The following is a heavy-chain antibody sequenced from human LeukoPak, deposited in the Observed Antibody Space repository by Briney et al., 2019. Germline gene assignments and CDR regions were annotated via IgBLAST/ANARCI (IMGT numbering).Heavy chain of an antibody. J-gene: IGHJ4*02. CDR1: GFTVITND. D-gene: IGHD1-14*01. Sequence: GGSLRLSCAASGFTVITNDMTWVRQAPGKGLEWVSVLYSDGNTEYADSVQGRFTISRDNSKNTLYLEMNSLSPDDTAVYYCARGVEPLAANTLAYWGQGTLVTVTS. V-gene: IGHV3-53*01. CDR3: ARGVEPLAANTLAY. CDR2: LYSDGNT.